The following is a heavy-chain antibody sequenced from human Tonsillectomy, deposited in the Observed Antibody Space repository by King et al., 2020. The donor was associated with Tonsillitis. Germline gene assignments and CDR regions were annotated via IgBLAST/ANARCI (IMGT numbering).Heavy chain of an antibody. Sequence: VQLVESGGGLVKPGGSLRLSCAASGFTFSNAWMSWVRQAPGKGLEWVGRIKSKTDGGTTDYAAPVKGRFTISRDDSKNTLYLQMNSLKTEDTAVYYCTTSSGGYGGFDYWGQGTLVTVSS. V-gene: IGHV3-15*01. D-gene: IGHD6-19*01. CDR1: GFTFSNAW. J-gene: IGHJ4*02. CDR2: IKSKTDGGTT. CDR3: TTSSGGYGGFDY.